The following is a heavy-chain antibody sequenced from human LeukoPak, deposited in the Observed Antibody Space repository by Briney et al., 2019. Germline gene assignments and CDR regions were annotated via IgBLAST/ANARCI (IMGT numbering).Heavy chain of an antibody. V-gene: IGHV3-23*01. J-gene: IGHJ4*02. CDR3: AKAPFNTYYYDSSGPPGY. CDR1: GFTFSSYA. Sequence: PGGSPRLSCAASGFTFSSYAMSWVRQAPGKGVEWVSAISGSGGSTYYADSVKGRFTISRDNSKNTLYLQMNSLRAEDTAVYYCAKAPFNTYYYDSSGPPGYWGQGTLVTVSS. D-gene: IGHD3-22*01. CDR2: ISGSGGST.